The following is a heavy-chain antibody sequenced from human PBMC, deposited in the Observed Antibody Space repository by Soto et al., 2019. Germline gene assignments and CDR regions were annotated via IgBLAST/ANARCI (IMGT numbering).Heavy chain of an antibody. V-gene: IGHV3-74*01. CDR2: INSDGSST. CDR3: ARGPTVTLYYYYYGMDV. CDR1: GFTFSSYW. J-gene: IGHJ6*02. D-gene: IGHD4-17*01. Sequence: GGSLRLSCAASGFTFSSYWMHWVRPAPGKGLVWVSRINSDGSSTSYADSVKGRFTISRDNAKNTLYLQMNSLRAEDTAVYYCARGPTVTLYYYYYGMDVWGQGTTVTVSS.